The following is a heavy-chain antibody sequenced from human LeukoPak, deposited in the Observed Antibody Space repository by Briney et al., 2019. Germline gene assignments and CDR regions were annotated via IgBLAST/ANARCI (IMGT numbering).Heavy chain of an antibody. V-gene: IGHV4-38-2*02. J-gene: IGHJ4*02. CDR2: IYPSGST. D-gene: IGHD6-19*01. CDR3: ARVAGLPYYFDY. Sequence: SETLSLTCSVSGSSINSAYYWGWIRQPPGKGLEWIGTIYPSGSTSYNPSLKSRVTISLDTSKNQFSLKLNSVTAADTAVYYCARVAGLPYYFDYWGQGTLVTVSS. CDR1: GSSINSAYY.